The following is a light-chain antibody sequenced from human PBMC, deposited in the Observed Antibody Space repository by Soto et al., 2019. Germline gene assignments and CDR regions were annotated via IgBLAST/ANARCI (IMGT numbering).Light chain of an antibody. J-gene: IGKJ4*01. CDR1: QSVSRH. CDR3: QQRNNWPPVT. Sequence: EIVLLQSPATLILKQRERATLSCRASQSVSRHVAWYKQKPGQAPRLLIYDASNRATGIPARFSGSGSGTDFTLTISSLEPEDFAVYYCQQRNNWPPVTFGGGTKVDI. CDR2: DAS. V-gene: IGKV3-11*01.